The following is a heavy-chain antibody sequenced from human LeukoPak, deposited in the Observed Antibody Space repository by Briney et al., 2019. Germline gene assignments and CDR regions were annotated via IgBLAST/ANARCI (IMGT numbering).Heavy chain of an antibody. CDR2: IYTSGST. J-gene: IGHJ4*02. D-gene: IGHD5-24*01. CDR3: ARELVDMATTRFDY. V-gene: IGHV4-61*02. CDR1: GGSISSASYY. Sequence: SETLSLTCTVSGGSISSASYYWTWIRQPAGKGLEWIGRIYTSGSTNYNPSLKSRLTISVDTSKNQFSLKLSSVTAADTAVYYCARELVDMATTRFDYWGQGTLVTVSS.